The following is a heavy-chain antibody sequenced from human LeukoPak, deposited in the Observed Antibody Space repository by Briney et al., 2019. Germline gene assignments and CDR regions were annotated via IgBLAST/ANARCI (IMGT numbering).Heavy chain of an antibody. CDR2: ISGSSSYI. CDR3: AKAGQATYYYDSSGYYYFDY. D-gene: IGHD3-22*01. V-gene: IGHV3-21*04. CDR1: GFTFSSYS. Sequence: PGESLRLSCAASGFTFSSYSMNWVRQAPGKGLEWVSSISGSSSYIYYADSVKGRFTISRDTSKNTVYLQMNSLGAEDTAVYYCAKAGQATYYYDSSGYYYFDYWGQGTLVTVSS. J-gene: IGHJ4*02.